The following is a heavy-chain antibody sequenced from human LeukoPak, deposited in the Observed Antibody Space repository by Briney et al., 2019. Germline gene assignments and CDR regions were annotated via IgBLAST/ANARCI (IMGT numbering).Heavy chain of an antibody. J-gene: IGHJ3*02. CDR2: LSYSGNT. Sequence: PSQTLSLTCTVSGDSFSSGGFYWSWIRQHPGKDLEWIGFLSYSGNTYYNPSLKSRVTISLDTFKNPFSLKLSSVTAADTAVYYCASALGELSGALDIWGQGTMVTVSS. CDR3: ASALGELSGALDI. V-gene: IGHV4-31*03. CDR1: GDSFSSGGFY. D-gene: IGHD3-16*02.